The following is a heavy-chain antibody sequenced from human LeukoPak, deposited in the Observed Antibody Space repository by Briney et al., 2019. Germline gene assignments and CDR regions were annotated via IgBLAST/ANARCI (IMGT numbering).Heavy chain of an antibody. CDR1: GGSISSYY. CDR3: ARGPYGSDY. V-gene: IGHV4-59*01. CDR2: IYYSGST. Sequence: PSETLSLTCTVSGGSISSYYWNWIRQPPGKGLEWIGYIYYSGSTNYNPPLKSRVTISVDTSKNQFSLKLSSVTAADPAVYYCARGPYGSDYWGRGTLVTVSS. J-gene: IGHJ4*02. D-gene: IGHD3-10*01.